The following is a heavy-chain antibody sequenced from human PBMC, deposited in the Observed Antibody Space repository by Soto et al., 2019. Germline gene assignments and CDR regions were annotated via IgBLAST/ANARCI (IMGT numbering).Heavy chain of an antibody. Sequence: GGSLRLSCAASGFTFSSYGMHWVRQALGKGLEWVAVISYDGSNKYYADSVKGRFTISRDNSKNTLYLQMNSLRAEDTAVYYCAKDAVGAQGIFDYWGQGTLVTVSS. V-gene: IGHV3-30*18. J-gene: IGHJ4*02. CDR2: ISYDGSNK. D-gene: IGHD3-16*01. CDR3: AKDAVGAQGIFDY. CDR1: GFTFSSYG.